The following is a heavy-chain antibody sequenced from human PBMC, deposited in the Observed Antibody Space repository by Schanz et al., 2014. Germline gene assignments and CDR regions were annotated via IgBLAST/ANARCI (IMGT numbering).Heavy chain of an antibody. Sequence: EVHLLESGGGLVEPGGSLRLSCATSGFSLDIFAVSWVRQAPGKGLEWVSRINGDGSNTNYADSVKGRFTISRDNAKNSLYLEMNSLRAEDTAVYYCARGGPAYYFDDWGQGTLVTVSS. CDR1: GFSLDIFA. CDR3: ARGGPAYYFDD. J-gene: IGHJ4*02. V-gene: IGHV3-23*01. CDR2: INGDGSNT.